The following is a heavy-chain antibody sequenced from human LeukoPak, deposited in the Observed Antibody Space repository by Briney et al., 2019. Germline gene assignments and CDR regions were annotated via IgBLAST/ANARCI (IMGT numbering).Heavy chain of an antibody. V-gene: IGHV3-15*01. CDR1: GFTLTNDF. CDR2: IKSEIEGGTT. CDR3: ALAWLGESRDGLDI. Sequence: GGSLRLSCAASGFTLTNDFMTWVRQAPGKGLEWVGRIKSEIEGGTTDHAASVKGRFAISRDESTNTLFLQMNSLRNEDTAVDYCALAWLGESRDGLDIWGRGSMVVVSS. J-gene: IGHJ3*02. D-gene: IGHD3-10*01.